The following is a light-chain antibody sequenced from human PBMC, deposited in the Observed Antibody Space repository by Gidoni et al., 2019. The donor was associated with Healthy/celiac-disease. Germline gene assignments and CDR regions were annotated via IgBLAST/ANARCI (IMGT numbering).Light chain of an antibody. Sequence: DIVMTQSPLSLPVTPGEPASISCRSSQSLLHSNGYNYFDWYLQKPGPSPQLLIYLGSNRTSGVPDRFSGSGSGTDFTLKISRVEAEDVGVYCCMQALQTPYTFGQGTKLEIK. CDR2: LGS. J-gene: IGKJ2*01. CDR3: MQALQTPYT. CDR1: QSLLHSNGYNY. V-gene: IGKV2-28*01.